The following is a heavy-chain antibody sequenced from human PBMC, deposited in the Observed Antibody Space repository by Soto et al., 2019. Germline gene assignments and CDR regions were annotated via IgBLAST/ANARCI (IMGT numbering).Heavy chain of an antibody. D-gene: IGHD1-1*01. Sequence: QVRLQESGPGLVKPSQTLSLTCTISGGSFSHDDYYWSWIRQPPGKGLEWIGYIYYSGSTNHNPSLKSRVTLSVDTSKKQFSLTLRSVTAADTAVYYCARARYAYFDYWGQGTLVTVSS. CDR1: GGSFSHDDYY. CDR2: IYYSGST. V-gene: IGHV4-30-4*01. J-gene: IGHJ4*02. CDR3: ARARYAYFDY.